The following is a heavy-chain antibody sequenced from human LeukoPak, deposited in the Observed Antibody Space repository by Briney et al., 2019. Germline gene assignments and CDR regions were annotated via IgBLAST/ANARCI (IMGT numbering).Heavy chain of an antibody. Sequence: TSETLSLTCTVSGGSVSSGSYYWSWIRQPPGKGLDWIGYIYYSGSTKHNPSLKSRVTISVDTSKNQFSLKLNSVTAADTAVYYCARVSTPLRFSNWFDPWGQGTLVTVSS. V-gene: IGHV4-61*01. CDR3: ARVSTPLRFSNWFDP. CDR1: GGSVSSGSYY. J-gene: IGHJ5*02. CDR2: IYYSGST. D-gene: IGHD3-3*01.